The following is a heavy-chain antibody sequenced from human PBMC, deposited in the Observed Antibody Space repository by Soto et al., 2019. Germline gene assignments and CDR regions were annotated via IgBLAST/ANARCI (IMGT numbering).Heavy chain of an antibody. J-gene: IGHJ4*02. V-gene: IGHV3-53*01. CDR3: ARCGGWYGRCYFDG. D-gene: IGHD6-19*01. CDR1: GFIVSSSY. CDR2: IYADGRT. Sequence: GGSLRLSCAASGFIVSSSYMTWVRQAPGKGLEWVSVIYADGRTYYADSVKGRFTISRDNSKNTLYLQMNSLSAEDTAVYYCARCGGWYGRCYFDGRGQGTPVIVSS.